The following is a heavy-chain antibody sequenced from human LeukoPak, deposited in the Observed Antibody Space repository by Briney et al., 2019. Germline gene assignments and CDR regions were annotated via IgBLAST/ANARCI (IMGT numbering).Heavy chain of an antibody. CDR2: ISSSSSYI. D-gene: IGHD3-22*01. Sequence: GGSLRLSCAASGFTFSSYSMNWVRQAPGKGLEWVSSISSSSSYIYYADSVKGRFTISRDNAKNSLYLQMNSLRAEDMAVYYCARDSGTRLFRVNYYYGMDVWGQGTTVTVSS. V-gene: IGHV3-21*01. CDR1: GFTFSSYS. J-gene: IGHJ6*02. CDR3: ARDSGTRLFRVNYYYGMDV.